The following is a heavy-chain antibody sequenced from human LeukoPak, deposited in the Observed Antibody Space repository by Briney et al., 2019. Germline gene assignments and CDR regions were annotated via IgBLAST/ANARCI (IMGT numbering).Heavy chain of an antibody. CDR2: IYYSGST. D-gene: IGHD1-26*01. J-gene: IGHJ4*02. V-gene: IGHV4-59*01. CDR1: GGSISSYY. Sequence: NPSETLSLTCTVSGGSISSYYWSWIRQPPGKGLEWIGYIYYSGSTNCNPSLKSRVTISVDTSKNQFSLKLSSVTAADTAVYYCARGSRNRSYHPLDYWGQGTLVTVSS. CDR3: ARGSRNRSYHPLDY.